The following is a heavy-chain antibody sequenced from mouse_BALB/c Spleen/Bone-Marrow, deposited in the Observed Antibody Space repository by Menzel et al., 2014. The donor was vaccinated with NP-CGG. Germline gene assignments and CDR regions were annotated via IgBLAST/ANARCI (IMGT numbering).Heavy chain of an antibody. CDR2: IYPHNDVT. Sequence: EVQLVESGPELVKPGTSVKMSCKASGYTFTSYVLHWVKQKPGQGLEWIGYIYPHNDVTKYNEKFKPKATLTSVKSSSTAYMELSSLTSEDSAVYYCAREGMITGDYWGQGTTLTVSS. D-gene: IGHD2-4*01. CDR1: GYTFTSYV. J-gene: IGHJ2*01. CDR3: AREGMITGDY. V-gene: IGHV1-14*01.